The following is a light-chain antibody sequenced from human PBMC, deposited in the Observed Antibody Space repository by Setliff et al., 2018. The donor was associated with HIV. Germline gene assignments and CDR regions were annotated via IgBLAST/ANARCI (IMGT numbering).Light chain of an antibody. Sequence: VLTQPPSASGTPGQRITISCSGSSSNIGINSVNWYQQVPGTAPKLLIYSNDQWPSGVPDRFSGSKSGTSASLAISGLQSEDGADYYCAAWDDSLNGYVFGSGTKV. CDR2: SND. V-gene: IGLV1-44*01. J-gene: IGLJ1*01. CDR3: AAWDDSLNGYV. CDR1: SSNIGINS.